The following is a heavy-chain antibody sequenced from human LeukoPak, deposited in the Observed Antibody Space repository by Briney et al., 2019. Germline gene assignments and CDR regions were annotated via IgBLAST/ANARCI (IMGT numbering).Heavy chain of an antibody. CDR1: GGSISSYY. J-gene: IGHJ4*02. V-gene: IGHV4-59*08. CDR3: AGHGTMVRGVILD. Sequence: SETLSLTCTVSGGSISSYYWSWIRQPPGKGLEWIGYIYYSGSTNYNPSLKSRVTISVDTSKNQFSLKLSSVTAADTAVYYCAGHGTMVRGVILDWGQGTLVTVSS. CDR2: IYYSGST. D-gene: IGHD3-10*01.